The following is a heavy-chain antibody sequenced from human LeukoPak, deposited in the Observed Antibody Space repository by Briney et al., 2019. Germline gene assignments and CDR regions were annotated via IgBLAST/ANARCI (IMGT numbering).Heavy chain of an antibody. Sequence: SVKVSCKASGGTFSSYAISWVRQAPGQGLEWMGRIIPILGIANYAQKFQGRVTITADKSTSTAYMELSSLRSEDTAVYYCARVMAAAGRSQGDWGQGTMVTVSS. CDR3: ARVMAAAGRSQGD. V-gene: IGHV1-69*04. J-gene: IGHJ4*02. CDR2: IIPILGIA. D-gene: IGHD6-13*01. CDR1: GGTFSSYA.